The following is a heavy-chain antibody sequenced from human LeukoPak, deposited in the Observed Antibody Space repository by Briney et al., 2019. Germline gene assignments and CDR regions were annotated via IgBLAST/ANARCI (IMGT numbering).Heavy chain of an antibody. CDR2: ISAYSGNT. J-gene: IGHJ6*02. D-gene: IGHD2-15*01. Sequence: GASVKVSCKASGYTFTSSGISWVRQAPGQGLEWMGWISAYSGNTNYAQKLQGRVTMTTDTSTSTAYMELRSLRSDDTAVYYCARDNPTPYCSGGSCYSWGYYYYGMDVWGQGTTVTVSS. CDR1: GYTFTSSG. V-gene: IGHV1-18*01. CDR3: ARDNPTPYCSGGSCYSWGYYYYGMDV.